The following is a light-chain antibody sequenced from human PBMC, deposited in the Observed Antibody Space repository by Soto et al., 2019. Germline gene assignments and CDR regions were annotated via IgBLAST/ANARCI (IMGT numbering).Light chain of an antibody. J-gene: IGKJ4*01. CDR2: DAS. CDR3: QQYDNVPVT. V-gene: IGKV1-33*01. Sequence: DIQMTQSPSSLSASVGDTVTITCQASQDISNYLNWYQQRPGRAPKLLIFDASNLETGVPSRFSGSGSGTDFTFTISSLQPEDIATYYCQQYDNVPVTFGGGTRVEIK. CDR1: QDISNY.